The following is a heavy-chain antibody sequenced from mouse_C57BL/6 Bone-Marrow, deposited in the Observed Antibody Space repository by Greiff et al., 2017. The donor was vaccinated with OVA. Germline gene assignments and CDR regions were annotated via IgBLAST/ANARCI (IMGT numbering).Heavy chain of an antibody. CDR2: INPSTGGT. CDR3: ARLLFPAY. J-gene: IGHJ3*01. D-gene: IGHD2-3*01. V-gene: IGHV1-42*01. Sequence: EVQLQQSGPELVKPGASVKISCKASGYSFTGYYMNWVKQSPEKSLEWIGEINPSTGGTTYNQKFKAKATLTVDKSSSTAYMQLKSLTSEDSAVYYCARLLFPAYWGQGTLVTVSA. CDR1: GYSFTGYY.